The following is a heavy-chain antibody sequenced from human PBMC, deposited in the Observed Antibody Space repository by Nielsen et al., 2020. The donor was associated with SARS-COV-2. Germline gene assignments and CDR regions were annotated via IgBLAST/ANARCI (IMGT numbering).Heavy chain of an antibody. D-gene: IGHD5-18*01. CDR2: INPSGGST. V-gene: IGHV1-46*01. Sequence: ASVKVSCKASGYTFTSYYMHWVRQPPGQGLEWMGIINPSGGSTSYAQKFQGRVTMTRDTSTSTVYMELSSLRSEDTAVYYCARDRAIQLWPKGWFDPWGQGTLVTVSS. CDR3: ARDRAIQLWPKGWFDP. CDR1: GYTFTSYY. J-gene: IGHJ5*02.